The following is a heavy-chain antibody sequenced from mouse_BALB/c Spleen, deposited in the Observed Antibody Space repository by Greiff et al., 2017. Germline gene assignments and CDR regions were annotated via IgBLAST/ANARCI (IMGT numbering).Heavy chain of an antibody. D-gene: IGHD2-3*01. CDR1: GFTFSSYA. Sequence: EVQGVESGGGLVKPGGSLKLSCAASGFTFSSYAMSWVRQTPEKRLEWVASISSGGSTYYPDSVKGRFTISRDNARNILYLQMSSLRSEDTAMYYCARAVYDGYRYAMDYWGQGTSVTVSS. J-gene: IGHJ4*01. V-gene: IGHV5-6-5*01. CDR2: ISSGGST. CDR3: ARAVYDGYRYAMDY.